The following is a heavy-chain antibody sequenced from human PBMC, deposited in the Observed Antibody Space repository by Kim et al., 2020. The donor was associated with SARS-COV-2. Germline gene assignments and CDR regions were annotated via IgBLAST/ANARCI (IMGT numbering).Heavy chain of an antibody. D-gene: IGHD3-10*02. CDR2: INKFGTVT. J-gene: IGHJ6*02. V-gene: IGHV3-74*01. CDR3: ARGMFWDGFDV. CDR1: RFTFDNFY. Sequence: GGSLRLSCAVSRFTFDNFYINWVRHAPGKGLVWVSRINKFGTVTNYADSVKGRFTMSRDNAENTLYLQLNSLRAEDTAVYYCARGMFWDGFDVWGQGTTVTVSS.